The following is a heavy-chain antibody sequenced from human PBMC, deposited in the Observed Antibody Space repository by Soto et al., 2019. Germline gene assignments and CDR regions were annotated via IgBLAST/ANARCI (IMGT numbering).Heavy chain of an antibody. Sequence: SETLSLTCTVSGGPISSYYWSWIRQPPGKGLEWIGYIYYSGSTNYNPSLKSRVTISVDTSKNQFSLKLSSVTAADTAVYYCARVRGFNDAFDIWGQGTMVTVSS. V-gene: IGHV4-59*01. CDR1: GGPISSYY. CDR3: ARVRGFNDAFDI. J-gene: IGHJ3*02. CDR2: IYYSGST.